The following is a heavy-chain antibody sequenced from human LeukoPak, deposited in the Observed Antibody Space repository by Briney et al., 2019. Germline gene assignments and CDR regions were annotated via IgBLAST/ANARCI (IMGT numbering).Heavy chain of an antibody. D-gene: IGHD2-21*01. J-gene: IGHJ6*03. V-gene: IGHV3-7*01. CDR1: AFTFSSYW. CDR2: IKQDGSEK. CDR3: ARDIVVVIALMDV. Sequence: GGSLRLSCAASAFTFSSYWMSWVRQAPGKGPEWVANIKQDGSEKYYVDSVKGRFTISRDNARNSLYLQMNSLRAEDTAVYYCARDIVVVIALMDVWGRGTTVTVSS.